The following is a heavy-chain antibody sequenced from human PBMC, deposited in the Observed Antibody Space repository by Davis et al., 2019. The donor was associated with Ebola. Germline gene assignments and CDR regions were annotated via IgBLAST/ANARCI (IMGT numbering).Heavy chain of an antibody. D-gene: IGHD1/OR15-1a*01. J-gene: IGHJ4*02. CDR2: SRNQENHYNT. CDR1: GLPFSAYF. Sequence: PGGSLRLSCGVSGLPFSAYFMDWVRLTPGKGLEWVGLSRNQENHYNTEYAASVRGRFTISRDDSKKSMSLQMNSLRPEDTAGYYCVTENWYRFESWGQGTLVTVSS. CDR3: VTENWYRFES. V-gene: IGHV3-72*01.